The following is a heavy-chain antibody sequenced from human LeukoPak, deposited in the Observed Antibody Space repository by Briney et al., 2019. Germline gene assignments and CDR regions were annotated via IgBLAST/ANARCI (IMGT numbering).Heavy chain of an antibody. CDR3: ARSPQWLVRPYNWFDP. CDR2: INHSGST. CDR1: GGSFSGYY. V-gene: IGHV4-34*01. D-gene: IGHD6-19*01. J-gene: IGHJ5*02. Sequence: SETLSLTCAVYGGSFSGYYWSWIRQPPGKGLEWIGEINHSGSTNYNPSLKSRVTISVDASKNQFSLKLSSVTAADTAVYYCARSPQWLVRPYNWFDPWGQGTLVTVSS.